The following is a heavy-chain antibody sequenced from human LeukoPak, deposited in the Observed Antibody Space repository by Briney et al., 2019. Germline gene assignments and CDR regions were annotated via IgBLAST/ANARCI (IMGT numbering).Heavy chain of an antibody. D-gene: IGHD3-9*01. CDR2: IYHSGST. Sequence: PSETLSLTCTVSGGSISSGGYYWSWIRQPPGKGLEWIGYIYHSGSTYYNPSLKSRVTISVDRSKNQFSLKLSSVTAADTALYYCARDTRGEILTGIHGFDIWGQGTMVTVSS. CDR1: GGSISSGGYY. V-gene: IGHV4-30-2*01. J-gene: IGHJ3*02. CDR3: ARDTRGEILTGIHGFDI.